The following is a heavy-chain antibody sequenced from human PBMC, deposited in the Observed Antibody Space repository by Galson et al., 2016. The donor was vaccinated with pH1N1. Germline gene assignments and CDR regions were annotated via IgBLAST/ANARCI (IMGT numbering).Heavy chain of an antibody. D-gene: IGHD3-3*01. V-gene: IGHV3-23*01. J-gene: IGHJ3*01. CDR2: INATADIT. Sequence: SLRLSCAASGFIFNTYSMNWVRQAPGKGLEWVSVINATADITNYADSLKGRFTISRDNSKNTLYLQISDVRAEDTAIYFCAKDQPEWTVNGAFDVWGQGTMVTVSS. CDR1: GFIFNTYS. CDR3: AKDQPEWTVNGAFDV.